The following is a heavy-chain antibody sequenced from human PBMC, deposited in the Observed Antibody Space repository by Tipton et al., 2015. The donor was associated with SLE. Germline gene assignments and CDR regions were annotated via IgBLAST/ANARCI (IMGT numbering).Heavy chain of an antibody. J-gene: IGHJ3*02. CDR1: GFTVSSNY. Sequence: SLRLSCAASGFTVSSNYVNWVRQAPGKGLEWVSVIYSDGSTYYADSVKGRFTISRDNSKNTLYLQMNNVRAEDTAVYYCASRTYYDFWSGDAFDIWGQGTMVTVSS. CDR3: ASRTYYDFWSGDAFDI. D-gene: IGHD3-3*01. V-gene: IGHV3-66*02. CDR2: IYSDGST.